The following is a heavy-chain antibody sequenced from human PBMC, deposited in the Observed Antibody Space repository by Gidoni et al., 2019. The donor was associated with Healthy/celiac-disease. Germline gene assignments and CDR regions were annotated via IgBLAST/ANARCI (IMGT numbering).Heavy chain of an antibody. Sequence: QVQLQESGPGLVKPSETLSLTCTVPGGPISSYYWSWIRQPAGKGLEWIGRIYTSGSTNYNPSLKSRVTMSVDTSKNQFSLKLSSVTAADTAVYYCASRGYYYDSSGSLVDAFDIWGQGTMVTVSS. J-gene: IGHJ3*02. CDR3: ASRGYYYDSSGSLVDAFDI. CDR2: IYTSGST. CDR1: GGPISSYY. V-gene: IGHV4-4*07. D-gene: IGHD3-22*01.